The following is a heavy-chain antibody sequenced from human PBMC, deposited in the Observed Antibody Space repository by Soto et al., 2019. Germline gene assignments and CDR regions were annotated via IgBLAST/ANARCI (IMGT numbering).Heavy chain of an antibody. D-gene: IGHD3-10*01. CDR1: GGCISSYY. CDR2: IFYSGST. V-gene: IGHV4-59*01. CDR3: ARDVGGKHQLRSYYYGMDV. J-gene: IGHJ6*02. Sequence: PSETLSLTCSVSGGCISSYYWSWIRQPPGKGLEWIGYIFYSGSTNYNPSLKSRVTISVDTSKNQFSLKLSSVTAEDTAVYYCARDVGGKHQLRSYYYGMDVWGQGTTVTVSS.